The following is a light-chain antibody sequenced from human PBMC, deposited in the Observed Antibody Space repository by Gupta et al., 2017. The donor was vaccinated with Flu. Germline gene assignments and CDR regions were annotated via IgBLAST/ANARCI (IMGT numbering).Light chain of an antibody. CDR3: AAWDDSLSGVV. V-gene: IGLV1-44*01. J-gene: IGLJ2*01. CDR1: SSNIGSNP. Sequence: QSVLTQPPSASGTPGQRVTIHCSGSSSNIGSNPVNWYQQLPGTAPTLLIYSNNQRPSGVPDRFSGSKSGTSASLAISGLQSEDEADYSCAAWDDSLSGVVFGGGTKLTVL. CDR2: SNN.